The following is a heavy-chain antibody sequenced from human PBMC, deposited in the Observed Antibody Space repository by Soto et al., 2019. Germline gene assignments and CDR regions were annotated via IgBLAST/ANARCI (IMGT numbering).Heavy chain of an antibody. Sequence: ASVKVSCKASGYTFTSYGISWVRQAPGQGLEWMGWISAYNGNTNYAQKLQGRVTMTTDTSTSTAYMELRSLRSDDTAVYYCARACSGGSCYSPWYYGMDVWGQGTTVTVSS. CDR2: ISAYNGNT. J-gene: IGHJ6*02. V-gene: IGHV1-18*01. CDR1: GYTFTSYG. D-gene: IGHD2-15*01. CDR3: ARACSGGSCYSPWYYGMDV.